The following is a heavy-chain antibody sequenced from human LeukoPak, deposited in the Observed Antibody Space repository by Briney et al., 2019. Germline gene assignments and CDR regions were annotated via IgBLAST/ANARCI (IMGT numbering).Heavy chain of an antibody. CDR3: ARVGSGIDGYSSFDY. CDR2: IYYSGST. V-gene: IGHV4-59*01. J-gene: IGHJ4*02. CDR1: GGSISSYY. Sequence: KPSETLSLTCTVSGGSISSYYWSWVRQPPGKGLEWIGYIYYSGSTNYNPSLKSRVTISVDTSKNQFSLKLSSVTAADTAVYYCARVGSGIDGYSSFDYWGQGTLVTVSS. D-gene: IGHD5-24*01.